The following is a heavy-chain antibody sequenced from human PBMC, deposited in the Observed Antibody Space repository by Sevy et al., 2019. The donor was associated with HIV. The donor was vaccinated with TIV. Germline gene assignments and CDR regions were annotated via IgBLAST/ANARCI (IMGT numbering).Heavy chain of an antibody. CDR2: ISSSSSYI. Sequence: GGSLRLSCAASGFTFSSYSMNWVRQAPGKGLEWVSSISSSSSYIYYADSVKGRFTISRDNAKNSLYLQMNSLRAEDTAVYYCASFSSTSWPFDYWDQGTLVTVSS. D-gene: IGHD2-2*01. CDR1: GFTFSSYS. CDR3: ASFSSTSWPFDY. V-gene: IGHV3-21*01. J-gene: IGHJ4*02.